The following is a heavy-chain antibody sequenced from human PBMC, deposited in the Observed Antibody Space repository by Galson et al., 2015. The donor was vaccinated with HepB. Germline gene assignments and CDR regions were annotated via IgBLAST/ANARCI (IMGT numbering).Heavy chain of an antibody. CDR3: AKAGYYYDNSGPLNYFDY. V-gene: IGHV3-23*01. CDR2: ISDSGRYT. CDR1: GFTFNKYA. Sequence: SLRLSCAASGFTFNKYAMNWVCQAPGKGLEWVSTISDSGRYTYYADSVKGRFTISRDNSKDTLYLQMNSLRAGDTAIYYCAKAGYYYDNSGPLNYFDYWGQGTLVTVSS. J-gene: IGHJ4*02. D-gene: IGHD3-22*01.